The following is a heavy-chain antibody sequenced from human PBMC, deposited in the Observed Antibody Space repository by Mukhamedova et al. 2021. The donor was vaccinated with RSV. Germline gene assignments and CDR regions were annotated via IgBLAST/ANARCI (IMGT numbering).Heavy chain of an antibody. J-gene: IGHJ2*01. V-gene: IGHV3-9*01. CDR2: KSGDM. Sequence: KSGDMGSADSVRGRFTISRDNAKNSLYLQMNSLRPEDTALYYCVKDSAAGNWYFDLWGRGTLVSVSP. D-gene: IGHD6-19*01. CDR3: VKDSAAGNWYFDL.